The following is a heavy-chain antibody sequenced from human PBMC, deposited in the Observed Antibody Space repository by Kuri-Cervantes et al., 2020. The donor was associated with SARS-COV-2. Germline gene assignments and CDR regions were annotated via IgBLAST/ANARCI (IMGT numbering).Heavy chain of an antibody. V-gene: IGHV3-23*01. Sequence: GESLKISCAASGFTFSSYGMHWVRQAPGKGLEWVSAISGSGGSTYYADSVKGRFTISRDNSKNTLYLQMNSLRAEDTAVYYCARAGGLADAFDIWGQGTMVTDSS. J-gene: IGHJ3*02. D-gene: IGHD3/OR15-3a*01. CDR2: ISGSGGST. CDR3: ARAGGLADAFDI. CDR1: GFTFSSYG.